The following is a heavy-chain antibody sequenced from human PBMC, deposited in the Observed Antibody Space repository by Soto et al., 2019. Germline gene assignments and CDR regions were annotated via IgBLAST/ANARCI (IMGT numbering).Heavy chain of an antibody. CDR3: TKVEV. J-gene: IGHJ6*01. Sequence: QVQVVESGGDVVQPGRSLKLSCVGSGFTFISYDMHWVRQAPGKGLEWVGFISFDGSRKHNADSVEGRFTISRDNSKSTMYLEMNSLRTDDAAVYFCTKVEVGGTGNAVTVSS. CDR2: ISFDGSRK. V-gene: IGHV3-30-3*01. CDR1: GFTFISYD. D-gene: IGHD1-1*01.